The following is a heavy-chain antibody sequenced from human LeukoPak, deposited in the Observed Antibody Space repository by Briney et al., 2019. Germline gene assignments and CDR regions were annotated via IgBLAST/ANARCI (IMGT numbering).Heavy chain of an antibody. Sequence: ASVKVSCKATSRIGSVRQAPGQGLEWMGWSGAYGGAKYYAQKFQGRITVTTDTSTSTVYMELRNLRSDDTAVYYCARDLWNFYDDSGYNRVFDSWGQGTLVTVSS. CDR2: SGAYGGAK. V-gene: IGHV1-18*01. D-gene: IGHD3-22*01. CDR3: ARDLWNFYDDSGYNRVFDS. J-gene: IGHJ5*01. CDR1: TSR.